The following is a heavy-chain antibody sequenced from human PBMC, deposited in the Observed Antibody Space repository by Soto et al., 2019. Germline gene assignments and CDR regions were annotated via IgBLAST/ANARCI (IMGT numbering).Heavy chain of an antibody. CDR1: GFTFSSYT. CDR2: ISGSGGSP. CDR3: AKAGCSGGTCYVPDY. Sequence: EVQLLQSGGGLVQPGGSLRLSCAVSGFTFSSYTMAWVRQAPGKGLEWVSSISGSGGSPNYADSVQGRFTISRDNPKNTLYLQMNSLRAEDTASYYCAKAGCSGGTCYVPDYWGQGVLVTVSA. J-gene: IGHJ4*02. V-gene: IGHV3-23*01. D-gene: IGHD2-15*01.